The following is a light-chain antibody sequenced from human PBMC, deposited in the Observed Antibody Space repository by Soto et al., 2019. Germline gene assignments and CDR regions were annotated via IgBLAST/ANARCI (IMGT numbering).Light chain of an antibody. V-gene: IGLV1-44*01. Sequence: QSALIQPPSASGTPGQRVTISCSGSSSNIGKNTVHWFQQLPGAAPQLLISTDNQRPSGVPDRFSGSKSGASGSLAISGLQAEDEADYYCQSYDSSLSGSVFGTGTKLTVL. CDR1: SSNIGKNT. CDR2: TDN. J-gene: IGLJ1*01. CDR3: QSYDSSLSGSV.